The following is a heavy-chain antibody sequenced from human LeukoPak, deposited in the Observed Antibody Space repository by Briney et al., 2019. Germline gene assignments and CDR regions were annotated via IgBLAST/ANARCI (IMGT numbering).Heavy chain of an antibody. CDR1: GGSISSGGYY. CDR2: IYYSGST. J-gene: IGHJ5*02. V-gene: IGHV4-31*03. Sequence: PSETLSLTCTVSGGSISSGGYYWSWIRQHPGKGLEWIGYIYYSGSTYYNPSLKSRVTISVDTSKNQFSLKLSSVTAADTAVYYCARGSGYCSSTSCYGGWFDPWGQGTLVTVSS. CDR3: ARGSGYCSSTSCYGGWFDP. D-gene: IGHD2-2*01.